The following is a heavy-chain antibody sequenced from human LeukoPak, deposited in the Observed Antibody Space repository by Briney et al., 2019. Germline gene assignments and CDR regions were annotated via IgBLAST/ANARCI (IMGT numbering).Heavy chain of an antibody. V-gene: IGHV3-7*03. CDR2: IKPDGSEG. J-gene: IGHJ4*02. Sequence: GGPLRLSCAASGFTFSTYWMSWVRQAPGKGLEWVANIKPDGSEGYYVDSVKGRFTLSRDNAQNSLYLQMNSLRDDDTAVYYCARAKRPMVLDHWGQGTLVTVSS. D-gene: IGHD3-10*01. CDR3: ARAKRPMVLDH. CDR1: GFTFSTYW.